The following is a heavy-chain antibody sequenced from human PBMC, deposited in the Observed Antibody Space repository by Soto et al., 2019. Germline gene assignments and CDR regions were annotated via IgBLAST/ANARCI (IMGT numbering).Heavy chain of an antibody. CDR3: DRGVPRFKEWLLLFEDFDH. Sequence: SETLSLTCAVYGGSFSSYYWCWIRQPPGKGLEWIGVMNHSGSTNYDPTWMKRVCNEVETSNNQVSLKLRSVTAADTAVYYCDRGVPRFKEWLLLFEDFDHRGQGPLVSVAS. D-gene: IGHD3-3*01. J-gene: IGHJ5*02. CDR1: GGSFSSYY. V-gene: IGHV4-34*01. CDR2: MNHSGST.